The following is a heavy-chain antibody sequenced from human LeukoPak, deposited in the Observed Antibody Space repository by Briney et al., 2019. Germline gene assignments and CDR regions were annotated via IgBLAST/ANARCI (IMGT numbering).Heavy chain of an antibody. V-gene: IGHV4-59*01. CDR2: IYYSGST. CDR3: AREGHRWCFDL. J-gene: IGHJ2*01. Sequence: SETLSLTCTVSGGSISSYYWSWIRQPPGKGLEWSGYIYYSGSTNYNPSLKSRVTISVDTSKNQFSLKLSSVTAADTAVYYCAREGHRWCFDLWGRGTLVTVSS. CDR1: GGSISSYY.